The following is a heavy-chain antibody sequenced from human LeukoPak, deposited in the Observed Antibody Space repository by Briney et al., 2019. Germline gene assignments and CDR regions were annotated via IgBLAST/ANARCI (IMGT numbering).Heavy chain of an antibody. CDR3: ARRTIRYSSTADAFDI. J-gene: IGHJ3*02. CDR1: GGSFSGYY. D-gene: IGHD6-13*01. V-gene: IGHV4-34*01. CDR2: INHSGST. Sequence: NPSETLSLTCAVYGGSFSGYYWSWIRQPPGKGLEWIGEINHSGSTNYNPSLKSRVTISVDTSKNQFSLKLSSVTAADTAVYYCARRTIRYSSTADAFDIWGQGTMVTVSS.